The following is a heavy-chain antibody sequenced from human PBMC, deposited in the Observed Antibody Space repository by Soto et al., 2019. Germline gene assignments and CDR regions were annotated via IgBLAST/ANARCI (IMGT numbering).Heavy chain of an antibody. V-gene: IGHV1-46*01. CDR1: RYTFTSYY. D-gene: IGHD3-10*01. Sequence: QVQLVQSGAEVKKPGASVKVSCKASRYTFTSYYMHWVRQAPGQGLEWMGIINPSGGSTSYAQKFQGRVTMTRDTSTSTVYMELSSLRSEDTAVYYCARVVGFGEPRDYWGQGTLVTVSS. CDR2: INPSGGST. CDR3: ARVVGFGEPRDY. J-gene: IGHJ4*02.